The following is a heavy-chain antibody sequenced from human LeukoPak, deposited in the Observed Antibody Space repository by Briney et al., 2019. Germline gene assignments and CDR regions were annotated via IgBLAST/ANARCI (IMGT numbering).Heavy chain of an antibody. CDR1: GFTFSSYA. D-gene: IGHD3-22*01. Sequence: PGGSLRLSCAASGFTFSSYAMSWVRQAPGKGLEWVSAISGSGGSTYYADSVKGRFTISRDNSKNTLYLQMNSLRAEDTAVYYCATLGVPRAHSPYYYDSSGLPYFQHWGQGTLVTVSS. CDR2: ISGSGGST. J-gene: IGHJ1*01. CDR3: ATLGVPRAHSPYYYDSSGLPYFQH. V-gene: IGHV3-23*01.